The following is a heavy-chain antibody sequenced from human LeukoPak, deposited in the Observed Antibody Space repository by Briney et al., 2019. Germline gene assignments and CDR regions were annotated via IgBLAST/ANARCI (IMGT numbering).Heavy chain of an antibody. J-gene: IGHJ5*02. CDR2: IYYTGST. Sequence: SETLSLTCTVSGDSISGYKQYWAWMRQPPGKRLVWICIIYYTGSTHYNPSLKSRVNLSIDTSNNYFSLKLTSVTAADTAIYYCARRYAHLSRYFDPWSQGTLVTVSS. D-gene: IGHD3-16*01. CDR1: GDSISGYKQY. CDR3: ARRYAHLSRYFDP. V-gene: IGHV4-39*02.